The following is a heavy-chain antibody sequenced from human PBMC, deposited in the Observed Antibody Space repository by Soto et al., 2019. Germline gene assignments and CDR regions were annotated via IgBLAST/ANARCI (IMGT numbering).Heavy chain of an antibody. CDR1: GYTFTEYG. V-gene: IGHV1-18*01. Sequence: ASVKVSCKASGYTFTEYGISWVRQAPGQGLEWMGWISAYNGNTNYAQKLQGRVTMTTDTSTSTAYMELRSLRSDDTAVYYCARELDDSSGYYYLYYFDYWGQGTLVTVSS. D-gene: IGHD3-22*01. CDR3: ARELDDSSGYYYLYYFDY. CDR2: ISAYNGNT. J-gene: IGHJ4*02.